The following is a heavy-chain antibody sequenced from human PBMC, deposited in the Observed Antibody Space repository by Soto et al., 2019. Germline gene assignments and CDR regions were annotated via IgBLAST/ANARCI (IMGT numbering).Heavy chain of an antibody. CDR2: IYYSGST. J-gene: IGHJ6*02. D-gene: IGHD4-4*01. CDR1: GGSISSYY. CDR3: ARGGGPTVTTYYYGMDV. Sequence: SETLSLTXTVSGGSISSYYWSWIRQPPGKGLEWIGYIYYSGSTNYNPSLKSRVTISVDTSKNQFSLKLSSVTAADTAVYYCARGGGPTVTTYYYGMDVWGQGTTVTVSS. V-gene: IGHV4-59*01.